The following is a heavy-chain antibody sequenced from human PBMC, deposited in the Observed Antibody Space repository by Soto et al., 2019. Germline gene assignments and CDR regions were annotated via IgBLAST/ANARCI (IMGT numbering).Heavy chain of an antibody. Sequence: GASVKVSCKASGLTFTSSAVQWVRQARGQRLEWIGWIVVGSGNTNYAQKFQERVTITRDMSTSTAYMELSSLRSEDTAVYYCAAGWAAAGTVGYWGQGTLVTVSS. D-gene: IGHD6-13*01. CDR1: GLTFTSSA. CDR3: AAGWAAAGTVGY. CDR2: IVVGSGNT. J-gene: IGHJ4*02. V-gene: IGHV1-58*01.